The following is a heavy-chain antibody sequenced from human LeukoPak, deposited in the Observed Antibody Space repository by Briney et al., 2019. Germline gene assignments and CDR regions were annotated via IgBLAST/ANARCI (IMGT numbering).Heavy chain of an antibody. Sequence: SETLSLTCTVSGYSISSGYYWGWIRQPPGKGLEWIGSIYHSGSTYYNPSLKRRVTISVDTSKNQFSLKLSSVTAADTAVYYCASSYYDSSGYDYWGQGTLVTVSS. V-gene: IGHV4-38-2*02. J-gene: IGHJ4*02. D-gene: IGHD3-22*01. CDR1: GYSISSGYY. CDR3: ASSYYDSSGYDY. CDR2: IYHSGST.